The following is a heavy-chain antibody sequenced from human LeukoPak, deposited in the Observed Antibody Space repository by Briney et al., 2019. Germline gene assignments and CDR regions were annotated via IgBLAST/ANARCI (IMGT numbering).Heavy chain of an antibody. CDR3: AKAAGYCSSISCYSFDY. V-gene: IGHV3-30*02. D-gene: IGHD2-2*01. CDR2: IRYDGSNK. J-gene: IGHJ4*02. CDR1: GFTFSSYG. Sequence: GGSLRLSCAAFGFTFSSYGMHWVRQAPGKGLEWVAFIRYDGSNKYYADSVKGRFTISRDNSKNTLYLQMNSLRAEDTAVHYCAKAAGYCSSISCYSFDYWGQGTLVTVSS.